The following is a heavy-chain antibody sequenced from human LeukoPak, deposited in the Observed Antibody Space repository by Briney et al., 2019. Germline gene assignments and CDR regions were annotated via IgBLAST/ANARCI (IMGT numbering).Heavy chain of an antibody. J-gene: IGHJ4*02. D-gene: IGHD3-10*01. V-gene: IGHV5-51*01. CDR1: GYTFTNYW. CDR2: IYPRDSET. Sequence: GESLTISCKGSGYTFTNYWIGWVRQMPGKGLEWMGIIYPRDSETIYSPSFQGQVTISADRSINTAYLQWASLKASDTAMYYCARHVIRGPYYFDYWGQGTLVTVSS. CDR3: ARHVIRGPYYFDY.